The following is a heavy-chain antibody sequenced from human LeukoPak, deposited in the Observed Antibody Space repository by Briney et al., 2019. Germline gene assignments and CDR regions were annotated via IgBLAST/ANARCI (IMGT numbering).Heavy chain of an antibody. V-gene: IGHV4-30-4*01. J-gene: IGHJ4*02. D-gene: IGHD2-15*01. CDR3: ARVVVVAATVVFDY. Sequence: PSQTLSLTCTVSGGSISSGDYYWRWIRQPPGKGLDWIGYIYYSGSTYYNPSLKSRVTISVDTSKNQFSLKLSSVTAADTAVYYCARVVVVAATVVFDYWGQGTLVTVSS. CDR2: IYYSGST. CDR1: GGSISSGDYY.